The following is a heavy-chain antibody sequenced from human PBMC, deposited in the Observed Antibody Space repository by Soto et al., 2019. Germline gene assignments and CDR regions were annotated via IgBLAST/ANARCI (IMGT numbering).Heavy chain of an antibody. Sequence: QVQLVQSGAEVKKPGSSVTVSCKASGGTFSSYSINWVRQAPGQGLEWMGGIIPFFGTANYGQDFQGRVTITADESTATASIELSSLTSDATAVYCCARGGNATYYYDYRTPRAFDLWGQGTMVTVSS. D-gene: IGHD3-22*01. CDR1: GGTFSSYS. CDR2: IIPFFGTA. CDR3: ARGGNATYYYDYRTPRAFDL. J-gene: IGHJ3*01. V-gene: IGHV1-69*01.